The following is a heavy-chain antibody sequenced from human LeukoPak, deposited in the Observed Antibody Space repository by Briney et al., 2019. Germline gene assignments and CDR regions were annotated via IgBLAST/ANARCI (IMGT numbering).Heavy chain of an antibody. J-gene: IGHJ4*02. D-gene: IGHD3-10*01. CDR3: AKETMVRGVIIRSFDY. Sequence: GGSLRLSCAASGFTFRSYAMSWVRQAPGKGLVWVSSIGGSGDSTDYADSVKGRFTISRDNSKNTLYLQMNSLRAVDTAVYHCAKETMVRGVIIRSFDYWGQGTLVTVSS. CDR2: IGGSGDST. V-gene: IGHV3-23*01. CDR1: GFTFRSYA.